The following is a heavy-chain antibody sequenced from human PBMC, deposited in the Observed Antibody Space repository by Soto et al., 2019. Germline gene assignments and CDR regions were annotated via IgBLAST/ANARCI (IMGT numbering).Heavy chain of an antibody. V-gene: IGHV1-69*13. Sequence: SVKVSCKASGGTFSGYAISWVRQAPGQGLEWMGGIIPIFGTANYAQKFQGRVTITADESTSTAYMELSSLRSEDTAVYYCARGYYGSGSYYNYYGMDVWAKGPRSPSP. D-gene: IGHD3-10*01. CDR3: ARGYYGSGSYYNYYGMDV. CDR2: IIPIFGTA. CDR1: GGTFSGYA. J-gene: IGHJ6*02.